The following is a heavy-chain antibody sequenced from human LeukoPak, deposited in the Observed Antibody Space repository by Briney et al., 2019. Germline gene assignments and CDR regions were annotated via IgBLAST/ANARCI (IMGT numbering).Heavy chain of an antibody. CDR1: GFTFSSYA. J-gene: IGHJ3*02. Sequence: GGSLRLSCAASGFTFSSYAMSWVRQAPGKGLEWVSAISGSGSDTEYADSVKGRFTISRDNSKNTLYLQVSSLRVEDTAVYYCAKCSATCYANAFDIWGQGTMVTVSS. CDR2: ISGSGSDT. D-gene: IGHD2-2*01. CDR3: AKCSATCYANAFDI. V-gene: IGHV3-23*01.